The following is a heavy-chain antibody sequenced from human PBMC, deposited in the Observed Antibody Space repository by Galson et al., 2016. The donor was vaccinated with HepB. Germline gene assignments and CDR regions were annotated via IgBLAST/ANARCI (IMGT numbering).Heavy chain of an antibody. V-gene: IGHV3-23*01. CDR3: AKDGEARIAFDI. CDR1: GFIFSSYA. Sequence: SLRLSCAASGFIFSSYAMSWVRQAPGKGLEWVSVISGSGGSTNYTDSVKGRFTISRDNTKTTLYLQMSRLRAEDTAEYYCAKDGEARIAFDIWGQGTMVTVSS. J-gene: IGHJ3*02. CDR2: ISGSGGST. D-gene: IGHD3-3*01.